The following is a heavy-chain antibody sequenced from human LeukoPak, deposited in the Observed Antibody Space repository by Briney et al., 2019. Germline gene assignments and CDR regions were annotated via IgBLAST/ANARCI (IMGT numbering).Heavy chain of an antibody. Sequence: GGSLRLSCAGSGFTFSAYAMSWVRQAPGKGLECVSTISGSGDRTYYADSVKGRFTISRDNSKNTLNLQMNSLRAEDTAVYYCAKDRLSTPTAPRFDPWGQGTQVTVSS. V-gene: IGHV3-23*01. J-gene: IGHJ5*02. CDR1: GFTFSAYA. CDR3: AKDRLSTPTAPRFDP. CDR2: ISGSGDRT. D-gene: IGHD4-23*01.